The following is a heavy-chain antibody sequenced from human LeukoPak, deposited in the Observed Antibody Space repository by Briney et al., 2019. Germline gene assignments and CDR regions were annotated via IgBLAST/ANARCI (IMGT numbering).Heavy chain of an antibody. CDR2: IYPGDSDT. Sequence: GESLKISCKGSGYSFTSYWIGWVRQMPGKGLEWKGIIYPGDSDTRYSPSFQGQVTISADKSISTAYLQWSSLKASDTAMYYCARAYYYDSSGYLYYFDYWGQGTLVTASS. CDR3: ARAYYYDSSGYLYYFDY. J-gene: IGHJ4*02. V-gene: IGHV5-51*01. CDR1: GYSFTSYW. D-gene: IGHD3-22*01.